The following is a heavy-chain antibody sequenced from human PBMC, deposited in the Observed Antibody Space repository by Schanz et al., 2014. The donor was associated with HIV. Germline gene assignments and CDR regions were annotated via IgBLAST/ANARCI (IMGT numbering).Heavy chain of an antibody. D-gene: IGHD3-22*01. J-gene: IGHJ6*02. CDR2: ISYDGRNK. Sequence: VQVVESGGGLVQPGRSLRLSCAGSGFSFDTFGIHWVRQAPGKGLEWLAVISYDGRNKYFGHSVKGRFTISRDNSKNTLYLQVKSLRAEDTAVYYCAKDRNYYDNRYIGKGNYYYYYGMDVWGQGTTVTVSS. CDR1: GFSFDTFG. V-gene: IGHV3-30*18. CDR3: AKDRNYYDNRYIGKGNYYYYYGMDV.